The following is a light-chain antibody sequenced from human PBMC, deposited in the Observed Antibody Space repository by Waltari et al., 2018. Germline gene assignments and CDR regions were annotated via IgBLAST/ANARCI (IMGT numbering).Light chain of an antibody. Sequence: EIVLTQSPATLSLSPGERATLSCRPSQSVSSYLAWYQQKPGQAPRLLIYDASNRATGVPARFSGSGSGTDFTLTISSLEPEDFAVYYCQQRSNWPPSLTFGGGTKVEIK. CDR2: DAS. V-gene: IGKV3-11*01. J-gene: IGKJ4*01. CDR1: QSVSSY. CDR3: QQRSNWPPSLT.